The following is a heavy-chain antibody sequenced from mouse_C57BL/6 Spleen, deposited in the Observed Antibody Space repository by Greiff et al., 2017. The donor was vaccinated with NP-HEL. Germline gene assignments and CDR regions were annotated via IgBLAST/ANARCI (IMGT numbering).Heavy chain of an antibody. D-gene: IGHD1-1*01. CDR1: GFNIKNTY. CDR3: AADYAGGYYAMDY. CDR2: IDPANGNT. J-gene: IGHJ4*01. V-gene: IGHV14-3*01. Sequence: VHVKQSVAELVRPGASVKLSCTASGFNIKNTYMHWVKQRPEQGLEWIGRIDPANGNTKYAPKFQGKATITADTSSNTAYLQLSSLTSEDTAIYYCAADYAGGYYAMDYWGQGTSVTVSS.